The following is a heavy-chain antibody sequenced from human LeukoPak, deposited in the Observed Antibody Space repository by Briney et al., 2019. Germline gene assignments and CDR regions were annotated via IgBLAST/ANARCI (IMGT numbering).Heavy chain of an antibody. CDR1: GFTFSSYG. CDR2: IWYDGSNK. CDR3: ARGCSGGSCYSDAFDI. V-gene: IGHV3-33*01. Sequence: GRSLRLSCAASGFTFSSYGMHWVRQAPGEGLEWVAVIWYDGSNKYYADSVKGRFTISRDNSKNTLYLQMNSLRAEDTAVYYCARGCSGGSCYSDAFDIWGQGTMVTVSS. J-gene: IGHJ3*02. D-gene: IGHD2-15*01.